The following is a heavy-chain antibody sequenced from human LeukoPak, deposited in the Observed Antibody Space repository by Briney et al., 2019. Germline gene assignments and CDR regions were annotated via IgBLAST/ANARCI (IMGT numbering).Heavy chain of an antibody. CDR1: GFTFSSYA. CDR3: ATEPAQYYYDSSGRWHAFDI. D-gene: IGHD3-22*01. V-gene: IGHV3-23*01. Sequence: GGSLRLSCAASGFTFSSYAMSWVRQAPGKGLEWVSAISGSGGSTYYADSVKGRFTISRDNSKNTLYLQMNSLRAEDTAVYCCATEPAQYYYDSSGRWHAFDIWGQGTMVTVSS. CDR2: ISGSGGST. J-gene: IGHJ3*02.